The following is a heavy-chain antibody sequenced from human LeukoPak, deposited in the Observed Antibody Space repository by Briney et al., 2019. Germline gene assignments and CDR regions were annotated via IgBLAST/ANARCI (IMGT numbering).Heavy chain of an antibody. CDR2: VYAGGQT. V-gene: IGHV3-53*01. Sequence: GGSLRLSSAAAGFTDSDYYMSCVRQAPRKGLEWVSIVYAGGQTYSVDSVKGRFTISRDTYENTVHLQMNSLRAEDTAVYYCARDLAGYSSGWYPLDYWGQGTLVTVSS. J-gene: IGHJ4*02. CDR1: GFTDSDYY. CDR3: ARDLAGYSSGWYPLDY. D-gene: IGHD6-19*01.